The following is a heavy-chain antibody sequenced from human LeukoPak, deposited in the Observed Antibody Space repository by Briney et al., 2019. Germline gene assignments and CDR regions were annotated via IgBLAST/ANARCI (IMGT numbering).Heavy chain of an antibody. Sequence: SETLSLTCTVSGGSISSFYWSWIRQPAGKGLEWIGRIYTSGSTNYNPSLKSRVSMSLDTSKNQFSLKLSSVTAADTAVDYCARDPRGIVGANHNYFDPWGQGTLVTVSS. J-gene: IGHJ5*02. D-gene: IGHD1-26*01. V-gene: IGHV4-4*07. CDR2: IYTSGST. CDR1: GGSISSFY. CDR3: ARDPRGIVGANHNYFDP.